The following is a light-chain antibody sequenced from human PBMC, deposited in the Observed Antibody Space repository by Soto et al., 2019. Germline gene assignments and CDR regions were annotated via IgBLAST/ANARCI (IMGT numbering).Light chain of an antibody. CDR1: QDISNY. J-gene: IGKJ5*01. Sequence: IQMTQSPSSLSASVGDRVTIACQASQDISNYLHWYQQKPGKAPKLLIYDASNLEIGVPSRFSGSGSGTDFTFTISSLQPEDIATYYCQQYDNFPRAINFGQGTRLEIK. CDR2: DAS. CDR3: QQYDNFPRAIN. V-gene: IGKV1-33*01.